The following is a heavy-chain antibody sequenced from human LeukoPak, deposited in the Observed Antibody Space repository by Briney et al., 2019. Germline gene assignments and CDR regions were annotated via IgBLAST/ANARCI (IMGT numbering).Heavy chain of an antibody. D-gene: IGHD5-18*01. Sequence: GGSLRLSCAASGFTVSSNYMSWVRQAPGKGLEWVAVISYDGSNKYYADSVKGRFTISRDNSKNTLYLQMNSLRAEDTAVYYCARDSMMDTAMVFNYWGQGTLVTVSS. V-gene: IGHV3-30-3*01. CDR1: GFTVSSNY. CDR3: ARDSMMDTAMVFNY. J-gene: IGHJ4*02. CDR2: ISYDGSNK.